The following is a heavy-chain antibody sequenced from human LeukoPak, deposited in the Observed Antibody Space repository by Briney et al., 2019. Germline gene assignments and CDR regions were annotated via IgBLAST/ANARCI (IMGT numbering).Heavy chain of an antibody. CDR3: ARSVVPAAYYYYYMDV. CDR1: GGTFSSYA. V-gene: IGHV1-69*05. D-gene: IGHD2-2*01. CDR2: IIPIFGTA. Sequence: GASVKVSCKASGGTFSSYAISWMRQAPGQGLEWVGGIIPIFGTANYAQKFQGRVTITTDESTSTAYMELSSLRSEDTAVYYCARSVVPAAYYYYYMDVWGKGTTVTVSS. J-gene: IGHJ6*03.